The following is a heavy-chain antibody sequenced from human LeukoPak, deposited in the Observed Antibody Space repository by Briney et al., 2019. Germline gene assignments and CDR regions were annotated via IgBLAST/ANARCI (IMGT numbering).Heavy chain of an antibody. V-gene: IGHV4-59*01. CDR3: ARVVYHYYFDY. CDR1: GGSISSYY. D-gene: IGHD2-2*01. Sequence: SETLSLTCTVSGGSISSYYWSWIRQPPGKGLEWIGYIYYSGSTNYNPSLKSRVTISVDTSKYQFSLKLSSVTAADTAVYYCARVVYHYYFDYWGQGTLVTVSS. CDR2: IYYSGST. J-gene: IGHJ4*02.